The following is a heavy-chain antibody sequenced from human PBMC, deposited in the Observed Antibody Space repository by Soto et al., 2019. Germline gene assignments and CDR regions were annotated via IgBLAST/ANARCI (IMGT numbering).Heavy chain of an antibody. CDR3: AKDGGSSRGAFDI. D-gene: IGHD6-25*01. Sequence: EVHLLESGGGLVQPGGSLRLSCAASGFTFSNYALSWVRQAPGKGLEWVSAISGSGGDTFYADSVRGRFTISRDNSKNTLFLQINTLRAEDTAVYFCAKDGGSSRGAFDIWGQGTMVTVSS. J-gene: IGHJ3*02. CDR1: GFTFSNYA. V-gene: IGHV3-23*01. CDR2: ISGSGGDT.